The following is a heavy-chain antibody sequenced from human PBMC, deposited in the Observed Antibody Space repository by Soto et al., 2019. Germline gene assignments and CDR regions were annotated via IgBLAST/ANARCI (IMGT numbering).Heavy chain of an antibody. J-gene: IGHJ6*02. CDR3: ARGPNIVLVPAALRSYYYYYGMDV. D-gene: IGHD2-2*01. V-gene: IGHV3-7*01. Sequence: GGSLRLSCAASGFTFSSYWMSWVRQAPGKGLEWAANIKQDGSEKYYVDSVKGRFTISRDNAKNSLYLQMNSLRAEDTAVYYCARGPNIVLVPAALRSYYYYYGMDVWGQGTTVTVSS. CDR1: GFTFSSYW. CDR2: IKQDGSEK.